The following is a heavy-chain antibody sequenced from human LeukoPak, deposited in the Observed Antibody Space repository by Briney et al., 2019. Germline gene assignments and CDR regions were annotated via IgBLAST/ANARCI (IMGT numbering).Heavy chain of an antibody. Sequence: SVKVSCKASGGTFATYAIGWVRQAPGQGLEWMGRIIPILDITNYGQKFQGRVTITADKSTSTAYMELSSLRSEDTAVYYCARAVTEVEATNSAFDYWGQGTLVTVSS. V-gene: IGHV1-69*04. CDR2: IIPILDIT. D-gene: IGHD1-26*01. J-gene: IGHJ4*02. CDR3: ARAVTEVEATNSAFDY. CDR1: GGTFATYA.